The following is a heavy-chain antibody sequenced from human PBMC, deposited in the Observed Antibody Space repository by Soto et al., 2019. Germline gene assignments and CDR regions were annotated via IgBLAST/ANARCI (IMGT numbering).Heavy chain of an antibody. Sequence: GGSLRLSCAASGFTVSSNYMSWGRQAPGKGLEWVSVIYIGGSTYYADSVKGRFTISRDNSKNTLYLQMNSLRAEDTAVYYCATTGYFDWLFPPRYYYGMDVWGQGTTVTVSS. CDR1: GFTVSSNY. CDR3: ATTGYFDWLFPPRYYYGMDV. V-gene: IGHV3-53*01. J-gene: IGHJ6*02. D-gene: IGHD3-9*01. CDR2: IYIGGST.